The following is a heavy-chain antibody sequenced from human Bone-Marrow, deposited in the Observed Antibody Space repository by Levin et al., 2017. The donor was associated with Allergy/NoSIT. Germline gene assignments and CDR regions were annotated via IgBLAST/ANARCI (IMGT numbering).Heavy chain of an antibody. V-gene: IGHV3-23*01. D-gene: IGHD1-1*01. CDR1: GFNFRNYA. CDR2: ISISSGST. J-gene: IGHJ4*02. CDR3: AKEGGGWNEEFDF. Sequence: GGSLRLSCAASGFNFRNYAMSWVRQAPGKGLEWVSTISISSGSTFYADSVNGRFTISSDNSRNTVYLQMNSLRAQDTAVYYCAKEGGGWNEEFDFWGQGTLVTVSS.